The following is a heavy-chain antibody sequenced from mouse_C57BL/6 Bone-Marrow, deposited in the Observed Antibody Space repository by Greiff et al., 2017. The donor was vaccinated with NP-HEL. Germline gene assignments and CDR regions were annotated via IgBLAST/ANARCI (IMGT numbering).Heavy chain of an antibody. CDR2: IRSKSNNYAT. CDR3: VRPDGSWFAY. CDR1: GFSFNTYA. V-gene: IGHV10-1*01. Sequence: EVKLVESGGGLVQPKGSLKLSCAASGFSFNTYAMNWVRQAPGKGLEWVARIRSKSNNYATYYADSVKDRFTISRDDSESMLYLQMNNLKTEDTAMYYCVRPDGSWFAYWGQGTLVTVSA. J-gene: IGHJ3*01. D-gene: IGHD2-3*01.